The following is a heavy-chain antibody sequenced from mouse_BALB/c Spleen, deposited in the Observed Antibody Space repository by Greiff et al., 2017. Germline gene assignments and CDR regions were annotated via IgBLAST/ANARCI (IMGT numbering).Heavy chain of an antibody. Sequence: EVQLQQSGPELVKPGASVKIPCKASGYTFTDYNMDWVKQSHGKSLEWIGDINPNNGGTIYNQKFKGKATLTVDKSSSTAYMELRSLTSEDTAVYYCARRWLISYWYFDVWGAGTTVTGSS. CDR2: INPNNGGT. J-gene: IGHJ1*01. D-gene: IGHD2-3*01. V-gene: IGHV1-18*01. CDR3: ARRWLISYWYFDV. CDR1: GYTFTDYN.